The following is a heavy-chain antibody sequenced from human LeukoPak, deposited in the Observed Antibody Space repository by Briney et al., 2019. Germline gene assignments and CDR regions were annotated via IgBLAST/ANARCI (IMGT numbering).Heavy chain of an antibody. V-gene: IGHV3-21*01. CDR3: ASPFYSNYDPFDY. Sequence: GGSLRLSCAASGFTFSSYNMNWVRRAPGKGLEWVSSITSSNYIYYADSVKGRFTISRDNAKNSLYPQMNSLRAEDTAVYYCASPFYSNYDPFDYWGQGTLVTVSS. CDR2: ITSSNYI. J-gene: IGHJ4*02. CDR1: GFTFSSYN. D-gene: IGHD4-11*01.